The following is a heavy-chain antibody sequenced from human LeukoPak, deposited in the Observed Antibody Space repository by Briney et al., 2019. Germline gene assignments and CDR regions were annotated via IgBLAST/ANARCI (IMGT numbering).Heavy chain of an antibody. CDR3: AKDRDTAIGWGPGHYNGMDV. CDR1: GFTFSSYS. D-gene: IGHD5-18*01. V-gene: IGHV3-23*01. J-gene: IGHJ6*02. CDR2: ITASGTAM. Sequence: HPGGSLRLSCAASGFTFSSYSMNWVRQAPGKGLEWVSHITASGTAMFYADSVKGRFTISRDNSKNTLYLQMNRLRAEDTAVYYCAKDRDTAIGWGPGHYNGMDVWGQGTTVTVSS.